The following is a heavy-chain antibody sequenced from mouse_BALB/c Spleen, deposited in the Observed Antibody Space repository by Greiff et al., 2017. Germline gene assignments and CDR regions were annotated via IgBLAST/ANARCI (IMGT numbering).Heavy chain of an antibody. D-gene: IGHD2-1*01. V-gene: IGHV2-9-2*01. CDR3: VRDGYGNYRYFDV. CDR1: GFSLTSYD. J-gene: IGHJ1*01. Sequence: VKLVESGPGLVAPSQSLSITCTVSGFSLTSYDISWIRQPPGKGLEWLGVIWTGGGTNYNSAFMSRLSISKDNSKSQVFLKMSSLQTDDTAIYYCVRDGYGNYRYFDVWGAGTTVTVSS. CDR2: IWTGGGT.